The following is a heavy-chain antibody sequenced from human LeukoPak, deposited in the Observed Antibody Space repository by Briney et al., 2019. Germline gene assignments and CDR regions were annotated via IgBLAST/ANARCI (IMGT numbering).Heavy chain of an antibody. CDR2: ISHTGGTT. J-gene: IGHJ3*02. D-gene: IGHD1-26*01. Sequence: GGSLRLSCAASGFTFSTYDMSWVRQAPGKGLEWVSGISHTGGTTNYADSVKGRFTISRDNSKNTLYMQMNSLRAEDTAVYYCARGPFSGSYSGAFDIWGQGTMVTVSS. CDR1: GFTFSTYD. CDR3: ARGPFSGSYSGAFDI. V-gene: IGHV3-23*01.